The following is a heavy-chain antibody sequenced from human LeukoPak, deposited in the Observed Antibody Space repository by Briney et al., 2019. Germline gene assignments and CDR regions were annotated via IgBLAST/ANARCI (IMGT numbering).Heavy chain of an antibody. CDR3: ARGRMEQKFGERLDY. CDR1: GFTFSSYG. Sequence: GGSLRLSCAVSGFTFSSYGMHWVRQAPGKGLEWVAVIWYDGSNKYYADSVKGRFTISRDNSKNTLYLQMNSLRAEDTAVYYCARGRMEQKFGERLDYWGQGTLVTVSS. D-gene: IGHD3-10*01. CDR2: IWYDGSNK. J-gene: IGHJ4*02. V-gene: IGHV3-33*01.